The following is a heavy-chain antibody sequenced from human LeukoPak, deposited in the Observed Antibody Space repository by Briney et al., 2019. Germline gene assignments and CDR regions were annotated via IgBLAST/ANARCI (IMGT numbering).Heavy chain of an antibody. CDR1: GFTFSSYW. CDR2: IKQDGSEK. Sequence: TGGSLRLSCAASGFTFSSYWMSWVRQAPGKGLEWVANIKQDGSEKYYVDSVKGRFTIYRDNAKNSLYLQMNSLRAEDTAVYYCARGATMVRGVIYYYYYYMDVWGKGTTVTVSS. D-gene: IGHD3-10*01. V-gene: IGHV3-7*01. CDR3: ARGATMVRGVIYYYYYYMDV. J-gene: IGHJ6*03.